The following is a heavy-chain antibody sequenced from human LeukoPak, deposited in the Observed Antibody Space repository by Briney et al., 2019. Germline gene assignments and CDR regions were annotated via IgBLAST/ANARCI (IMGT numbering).Heavy chain of an antibody. CDR3: TRHEGSEVHYDSSGYNFDY. J-gene: IGHJ4*02. Sequence: ASVKVSCKASGYTFTSYDIKWVRQATGQGLEWMGWMNPNSGNTGYAQKFQGRVTITRNTSISTAYMELSSLKTEDTAVYYCTRHEGSEVHYDSSGYNFDYWGQGTLVTVSS. CDR1: GYTFTSYD. V-gene: IGHV1-8*03. CDR2: MNPNSGNT. D-gene: IGHD3-22*01.